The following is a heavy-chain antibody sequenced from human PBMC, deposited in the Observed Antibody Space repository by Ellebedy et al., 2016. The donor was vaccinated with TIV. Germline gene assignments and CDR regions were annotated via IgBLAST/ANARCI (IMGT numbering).Heavy chain of an antibody. CDR3: ARDRYYNDSSGLAY. D-gene: IGHD3-22*01. CDR1: GFTFSSYW. V-gene: IGHV3-7*01. J-gene: IGHJ4*02. CDR2: IKQDGSEK. Sequence: GESLKISXAASGFTFSSYWISLVRHAPGKGLEWVANIKQDGSEKYYVDSVKGRFTISRDNAKNSLYLQMNSLRAEDTDVYYCARDRYYNDSSGLAYWGQGTLVTVSS.